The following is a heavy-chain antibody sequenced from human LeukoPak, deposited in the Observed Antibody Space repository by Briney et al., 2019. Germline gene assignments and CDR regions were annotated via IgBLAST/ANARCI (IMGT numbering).Heavy chain of an antibody. CDR1: GFTFTNAW. Sequence: PGGSLRLSCVASGFTFTNAWMSWVRQAPGKGLEWVGRIKSKGDAETTDYAAPVKGRFFLSRDDSEKTLYLQMYSLQTEDTAVYYCTTDLGLTMIRGVLVSWGQGTLVTVSS. CDR3: TTDLGLTMIRGVLVS. CDR2: IKSKGDAETT. J-gene: IGHJ4*02. D-gene: IGHD3-10*01. V-gene: IGHV3-15*01.